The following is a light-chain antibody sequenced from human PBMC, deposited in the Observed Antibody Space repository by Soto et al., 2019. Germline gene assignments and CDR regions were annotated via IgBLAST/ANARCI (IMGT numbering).Light chain of an antibody. CDR3: QHYNSYSST. J-gene: IGKJ1*01. CDR1: HTISNW. V-gene: IGKV1-5*01. CDR2: DAS. Sequence: DIQMPQYPSPLSASVGDRVTITCRVTHTISNWLAWYQKKPGKAPKLLIYDASILESGVPSRFSGSRSGTEFTLTISSLQTDDVAAYDCQHYNSYSSTFGQGTKVEIK.